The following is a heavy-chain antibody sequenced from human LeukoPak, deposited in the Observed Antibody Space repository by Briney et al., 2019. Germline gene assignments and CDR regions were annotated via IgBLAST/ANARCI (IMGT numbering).Heavy chain of an antibody. CDR1: GFTFSSYG. CDR3: ARDTITMRVPAVVLDV. V-gene: IGHV3-21*01. D-gene: IGHD3-22*01. Sequence: GGSLRLSCAASGFTFSSYGMSWVRQAPGKGLEWVSSISSSSSYIYYADSVKGRFTISRDNAKNSLYLQMNSLRAEDTAVYYCARDTITMRVPAVVLDVWGKGTTVTISS. CDR2: ISSSSSYI. J-gene: IGHJ6*04.